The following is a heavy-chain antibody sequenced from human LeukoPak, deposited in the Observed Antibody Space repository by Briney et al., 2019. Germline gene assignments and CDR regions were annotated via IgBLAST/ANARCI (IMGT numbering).Heavy chain of an antibody. Sequence: PGGSLLLSCGASGFTFSTYEMNWVRQAPGKGLEWVSYIDGSGSTPYYADSVKGRFTISRDNAKNSLYLQMNSLRAEDTAVYYCARAAANTGGGFFDCWGQGTLVTVSS. J-gene: IGHJ4*02. V-gene: IGHV3-48*03. CDR1: GFTFSTYE. CDR3: ARAAANTGGGFFDC. D-gene: IGHD6-13*01. CDR2: IDGSGSTP.